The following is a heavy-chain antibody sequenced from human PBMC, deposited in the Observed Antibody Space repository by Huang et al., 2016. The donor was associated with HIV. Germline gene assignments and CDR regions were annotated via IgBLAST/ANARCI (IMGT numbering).Heavy chain of an antibody. V-gene: IGHV1-69*13. D-gene: IGHD4-4*01. Sequence: QVQLLQSGAEVKKPGSSVKVSCKASGGPFRSYSIAWVRQAPGQGLEWMASLMPVLDSTNDAQKLQGRVRVTADESTSTVYMELRDLRPDDTAVYFCARGSLEYSVSSSLDYWGQGTHVTVSS. CDR2: LMPVLDST. J-gene: IGHJ4*02. CDR3: ARGSLEYSVSSSLDY. CDR1: GGPFRSYS.